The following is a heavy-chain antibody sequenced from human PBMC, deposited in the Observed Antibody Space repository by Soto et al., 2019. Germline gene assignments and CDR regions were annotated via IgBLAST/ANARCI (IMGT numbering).Heavy chain of an antibody. Sequence: QVQLQQWGAGLLKPSETLSLTCAVYGGSFSGYYWSWIRQPPGKGLEWIGEINHSGSTNYNPSLKSRVTMSVDTPKNQFSLKLSFVTASDTAVYYCARRKWTWGWGWYLDLWGRGTLVTVSS. J-gene: IGHJ2*01. V-gene: IGHV4-34*01. CDR2: INHSGST. CDR3: ARRKWTWGWGWYLDL. CDR1: GGSFSGYY. D-gene: IGHD7-27*01.